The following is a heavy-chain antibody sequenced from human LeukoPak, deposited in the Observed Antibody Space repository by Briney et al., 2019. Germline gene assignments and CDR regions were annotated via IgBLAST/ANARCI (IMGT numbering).Heavy chain of an antibody. CDR1: GDSISSRNW. V-gene: IGHV4-4*02. CDR3: ATSGSRYRHFDH. Sequence: SGTLSLTCAVSGDSISSRNWWTWVRQPPGKRLEWIGEMYPSGTINYNPSLKSRVTISIDKSKNQFSLKLISVTAADTAFYYCATSGSRYRHFDHWGQGTLVTVSS. CDR2: MYPSGTI. D-gene: IGHD6-13*01. J-gene: IGHJ4*02.